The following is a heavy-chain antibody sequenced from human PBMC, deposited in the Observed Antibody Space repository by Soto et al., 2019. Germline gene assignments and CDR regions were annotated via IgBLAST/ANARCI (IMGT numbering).Heavy chain of an antibody. CDR2: INEDGSEE. CDR1: GFSLSDDW. D-gene: IGHD1-26*01. V-gene: IGHV3-7*01. CDR3: CHTWV. Sequence: EVQMVESGGGLVQPGGSLRLSCAASGFSLSDDWMRWVRQAPGKGLEWVGNINEDGSEENYVDSVKGRFTISRDNARNSLYLQMNSLRVEDTAVYYCCHTWVGGQGTLVTVSS. J-gene: IGHJ4*02.